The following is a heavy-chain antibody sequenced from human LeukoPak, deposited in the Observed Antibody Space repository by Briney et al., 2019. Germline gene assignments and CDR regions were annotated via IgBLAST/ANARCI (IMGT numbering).Heavy chain of an antibody. CDR2: IYYSGST. J-gene: IGHJ5*02. Sequence: SETLSLTCAVSGGSISSGGYSWPWIPQPTGKGLEWIGYIYYSGSTYYNPSLKSRVTISVHTSKNQFSLKLSSVTAADTAVYYCARAGCSGGNCYLQYNWFDPWGQGTLVIVSS. CDR1: GGSISSGGYS. CDR3: ARAGCSGGNCYLQYNWFDP. V-gene: IGHV4-30-4*07. D-gene: IGHD2-15*01.